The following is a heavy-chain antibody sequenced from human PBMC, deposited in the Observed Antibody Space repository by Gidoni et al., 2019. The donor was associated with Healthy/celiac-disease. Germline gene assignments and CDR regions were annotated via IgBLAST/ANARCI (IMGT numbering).Heavy chain of an antibody. CDR1: GGSFSGYY. D-gene: IGHD3-16*02. J-gene: IGHJ3*02. CDR2: INHSGST. V-gene: IGHV4-34*01. Sequence: QVQLQQWGAGLLKPSETLSLTCAVYGGSFSGYYWSWIRQPPGKGLEWIGEINHSGSTNYNPSLKSRVTISVDTSKNQFSLKLSAVTAADTAVYYCARGRSDYVWGSYRYTVFGAFDIWGQGTMVTVSS. CDR3: ARGRSDYVWGSYRYTVFGAFDI.